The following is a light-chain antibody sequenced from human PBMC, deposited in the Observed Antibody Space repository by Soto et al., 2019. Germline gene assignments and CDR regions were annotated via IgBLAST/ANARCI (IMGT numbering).Light chain of an antibody. CDR3: PQFGNSLAS. CDR2: ATS. CDR1: QYVVSDY. Sequence: EVVLTQSPGTLSLSPGEGATLSCRASQYVVSDYLAWYQHKPGQAPRLLIYATSSRAGGIPDRFSGSGSGTDFTLTISRLEPEDFAVYYCPQFGNSLASCGGGTKVEIK. J-gene: IGKJ4*01. V-gene: IGKV3-20*01.